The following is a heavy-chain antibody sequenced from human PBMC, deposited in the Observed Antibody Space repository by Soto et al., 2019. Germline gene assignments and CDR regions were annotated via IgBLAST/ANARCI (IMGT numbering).Heavy chain of an antibody. D-gene: IGHD3-9*01. Sequence: QVQLQESGPGLVKPSQTLSLTCTVSGGSISSGGYYWSWIRQHPGKGLEWIGYIYYSGSTYYNPSLKSRVTISIDTSKNQFSLKLSSVTAADTAACYCARAKYYFDWLQNFDYWGQGTLVTVSS. CDR3: ARAKYYFDWLQNFDY. J-gene: IGHJ4*02. V-gene: IGHV4-31*03. CDR1: GGSISSGGYY. CDR2: IYYSGST.